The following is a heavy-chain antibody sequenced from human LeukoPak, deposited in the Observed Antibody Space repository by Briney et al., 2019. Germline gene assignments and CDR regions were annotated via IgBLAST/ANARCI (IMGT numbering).Heavy chain of an antibody. CDR1: GFTFSAYA. D-gene: IGHD4-17*01. CDR3: ARDPSGDYIGAFDM. J-gene: IGHJ3*02. V-gene: IGHV3-23*01. CDR2: IRGGGGSA. Sequence: QPGGSLRLSCTASGFTFSAYAMMWVRQAPGKGPEWVSAIRGGGGSAFYADSVKGRFTISRDNSKYTLFLQMHSLRAEDTAVYYCARDPSGDYIGAFDMWGPGTMVTVSS.